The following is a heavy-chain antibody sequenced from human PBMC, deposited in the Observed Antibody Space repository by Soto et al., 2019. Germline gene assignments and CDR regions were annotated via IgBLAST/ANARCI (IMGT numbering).Heavy chain of an antibody. Sequence: GASVKVSCKASGYTFRSYGISWVRQAPGQGLEWMGWISGYNGNTHYSQKFQGKVTITTDTSTSTAYMELRNLRSDDTAVYYCAKADSNYAGRFSYYYMDVWGTGTMVTVSS. CDR1: GYTFRSYG. J-gene: IGHJ6*03. V-gene: IGHV1-18*01. CDR2: ISGYNGNT. CDR3: AKADSNYAGRFSYYYMDV. D-gene: IGHD4-4*01.